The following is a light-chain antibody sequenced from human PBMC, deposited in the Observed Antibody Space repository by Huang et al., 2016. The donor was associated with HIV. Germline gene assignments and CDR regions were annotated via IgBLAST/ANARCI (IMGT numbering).Light chain of an antibody. V-gene: IGKV1-33*01. CDR3: QQYDNLRLT. CDR1: QDISNY. CDR2: DAS. Sequence: DIQMTQSPSSLSASVGDRVTITCQASQDISNYLNWYQQKPGKAPKLLIYDASNLETGGPSRVSGSGSGTDFTFSISSLQPEDFASYYCQQYDNLRLTFGGGTKVEIK. J-gene: IGKJ4*01.